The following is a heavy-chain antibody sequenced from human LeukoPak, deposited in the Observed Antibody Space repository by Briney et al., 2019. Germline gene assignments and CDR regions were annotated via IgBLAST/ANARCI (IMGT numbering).Heavy chain of an antibody. D-gene: IGHD1-14*01. CDR3: AKDQGSVYDVSHDY. J-gene: IGHJ4*02. CDR1: GFTFSSYG. V-gene: IGHV3-30*02. CDR2: IRYDGSNK. Sequence: GGSLRLSCAASGFTFSSYGMHWVRQAPGKGLEWVAFIRYDGSNKYYADSVKGRFTISRDNSKNTLHLQMNSLRAEDTAVYYCAKDQGSVYDVSHDYWGQGTLVTVSS.